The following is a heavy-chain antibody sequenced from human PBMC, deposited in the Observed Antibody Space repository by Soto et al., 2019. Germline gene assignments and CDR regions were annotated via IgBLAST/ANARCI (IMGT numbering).Heavy chain of an antibody. CDR1: GFSLSTSGVG. Sequence: QITLKESGPTLVKPTQTLTLTCTFSGFSLSTSGVGVGWIRQPPGKALEWLALIYWDDDKRYSPSLKSRLTITKDTSKNQVVLTMTNMDPVDTAPYYCAHRLAGSWYNWFDPWGQGTLVTVSS. CDR2: IYWDDDK. D-gene: IGHD6-13*01. CDR3: AHRLAGSWYNWFDP. J-gene: IGHJ5*02. V-gene: IGHV2-5*02.